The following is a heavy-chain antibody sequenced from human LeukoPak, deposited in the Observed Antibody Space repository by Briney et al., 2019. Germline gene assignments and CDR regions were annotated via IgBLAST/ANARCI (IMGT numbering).Heavy chain of an antibody. CDR3: AKVSVAGIILGY. CDR1: GFTFSTYW. D-gene: IGHD6-19*01. V-gene: IGHV3-7*03. CDR2: IKQDGSEK. J-gene: IGHJ4*02. Sequence: PGGSLRLSCAASGFTFSTYWMNWVRQAPGKGLEWVANIKQDGSEKYYVDSVKGRFTLSRDSAKNSLYLQMNSLRAEDTAVYYCAKVSVAGIILGYWGQGTLVTVSS.